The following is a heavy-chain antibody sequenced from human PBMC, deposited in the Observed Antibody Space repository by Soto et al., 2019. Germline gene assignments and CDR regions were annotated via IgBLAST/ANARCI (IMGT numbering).Heavy chain of an antibody. J-gene: IGHJ4*02. CDR2: IYHSGST. D-gene: IGHD4-17*01. V-gene: IGHV4-30-2*01. Sequence: TLSLTCAVSGGSISSGGYSWSWIRQPPGKGLEWIGYIYHSGSTYYNPSLKSRVTISVDRSKNQFSLKLSSVTAADTAVYYCARGGYGGFFDYWGQGTLVTVSS. CDR3: ARGGYGGFFDY. CDR1: GGSISSGGYS.